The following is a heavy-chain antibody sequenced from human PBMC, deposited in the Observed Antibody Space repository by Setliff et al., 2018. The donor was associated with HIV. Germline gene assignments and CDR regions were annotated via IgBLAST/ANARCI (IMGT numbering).Heavy chain of an antibody. CDR2: IHHSGTT. D-gene: IGHD4-17*01. Sequence: PSETLSLTCAVSGYSISSGYYWAWTRQSPGKGLDWIGSIHHSGTTYYNPSLKSRVTISVDTTTNQVSLQVNSVTAVDTAVYYRARDRYGDYAYFDYWGQGTLVTVSS. CDR1: GYSISSGYY. CDR3: ARDRYGDYAYFDY. V-gene: IGHV4-38-2*02. J-gene: IGHJ4*02.